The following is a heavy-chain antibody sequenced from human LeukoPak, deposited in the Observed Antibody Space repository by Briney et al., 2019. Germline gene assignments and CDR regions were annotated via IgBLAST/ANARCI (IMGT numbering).Heavy chain of an antibody. CDR3: ARGARRSQYYYYYYMDV. J-gene: IGHJ6*03. CDR2: IYHSGST. Sequence: SETLSLTCTVSGYSISSGYYWGWIRQPPGKGLEWIGSIYHSGSTYYNPSLKSRVTISVDTSKNQFSLKLSSVTAADTAVYYCARGARRSQYYYYYYMDVWGKGTTVTVSS. D-gene: IGHD2-15*01. CDR1: GYSISSGYY. V-gene: IGHV4-38-2*02.